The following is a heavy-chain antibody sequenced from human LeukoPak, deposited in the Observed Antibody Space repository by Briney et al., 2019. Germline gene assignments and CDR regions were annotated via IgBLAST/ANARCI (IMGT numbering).Heavy chain of an antibody. J-gene: IGHJ3*02. D-gene: IGHD2-21*01. Sequence: GASLQISCKGSGYNFANYWSGWGRQMRGKGLDWIVIIHPGTSDTRYTPSFHAQVTISADKSISTAYLQWSSLKASDTAMYYCGRHNLWSFDMWGQGTLVTVSS. CDR2: IHPGTSDT. CDR1: GYNFANYW. CDR3: GRHNLWSFDM. V-gene: IGHV5-51*01.